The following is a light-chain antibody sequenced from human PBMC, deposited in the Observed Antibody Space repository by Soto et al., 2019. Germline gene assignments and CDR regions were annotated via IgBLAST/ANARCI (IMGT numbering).Light chain of an antibody. CDR2: GAS. V-gene: IGKV3-20*01. CDR1: QSVSSSY. J-gene: IGKJ1*01. Sequence: EIVLTQSQCTLSLSPGERSTLSCMSSQSVSSSYLAWYQQKPGQAPRLLIYGASSRATGIPDRFSGSGSGTDFTLTISRLEPEDFAVYYCQQYGSSPLTFGQGTKVDIK. CDR3: QQYGSSPLT.